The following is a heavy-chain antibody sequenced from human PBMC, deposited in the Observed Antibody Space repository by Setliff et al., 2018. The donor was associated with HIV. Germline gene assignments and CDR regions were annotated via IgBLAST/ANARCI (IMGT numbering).Heavy chain of an antibody. Sequence: PSETLSLTCTVSGGSISSGSDYWSWIRQPAGKGLEWIGQIHISGTANYNPSLKSRVTISIDTSKHQFSLKLTSVTAADTAVYYCARGRAAAVGRLWFDPWGQGTLVTVSS. CDR2: IHISGTA. D-gene: IGHD6-13*01. V-gene: IGHV4-61*09. CDR3: ARGRAAAVGRLWFDP. CDR1: GGSISSGSDY. J-gene: IGHJ5*02.